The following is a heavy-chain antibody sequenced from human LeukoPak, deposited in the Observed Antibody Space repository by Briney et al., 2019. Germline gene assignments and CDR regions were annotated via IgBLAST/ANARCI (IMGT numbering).Heavy chain of an antibody. Sequence: GGSLRLSCAAPGFTFSSYSMNWVRQAPGKGLEWVSYISSSSSTIYYADSVKGRFTISRDNARNSLYLQMNSLRAEDTAVYYCARDVGGGTKSYWGQGTLVTVSS. CDR2: ISSSSSTI. J-gene: IGHJ4*02. V-gene: IGHV3-48*01. CDR1: GFTFSSYS. CDR3: ARDVGGGTKSY. D-gene: IGHD1-7*01.